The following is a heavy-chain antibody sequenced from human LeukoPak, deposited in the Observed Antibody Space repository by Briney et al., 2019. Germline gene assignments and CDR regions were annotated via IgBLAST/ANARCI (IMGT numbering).Heavy chain of an antibody. D-gene: IGHD6-13*01. V-gene: IGHV4-59*01. CDR1: GGSISSYY. Sequence: SESLSLTCTVSGGSISSYYWSWIRQPPGKGLEWIGYIYYSGSTNYNPSLKSRVTISVDTSKNQFSLKLSSVTAADTAVYYCARVGRGYSSSWYVGYYYYMDVWGKGTTVTVSS. J-gene: IGHJ6*03. CDR2: IYYSGST. CDR3: ARVGRGYSSSWYVGYYYYMDV.